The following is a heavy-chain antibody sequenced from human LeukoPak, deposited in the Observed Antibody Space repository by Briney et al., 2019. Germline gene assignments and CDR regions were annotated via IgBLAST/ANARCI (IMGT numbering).Heavy chain of an antibody. Sequence: PSQTLSLTCTVSGGSISRGDYYWSWIRQPAGKGLEWIGRIYTSGSTNYNPSLKSRVTMSVDTSKKQLSLRLSSVTAADTAVYYCVRGHLPEGFYYFDYWGQGTLVTVSS. CDR3: VRGHLPEGFYYFDY. J-gene: IGHJ4*02. D-gene: IGHD1-14*01. CDR1: GGSISRGDYY. V-gene: IGHV4-61*02. CDR2: IYTSGST.